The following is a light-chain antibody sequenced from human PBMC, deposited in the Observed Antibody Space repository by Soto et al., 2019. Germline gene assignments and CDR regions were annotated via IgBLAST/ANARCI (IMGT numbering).Light chain of an antibody. V-gene: IGKV1-39*01. CDR2: AAS. CDR3: QQLESYPST. CDR1: QSISSY. J-gene: IGKJ4*01. Sequence: DIQMTQSPSSLSASVGDRVTITCRARQSISSYLNWYQQKPGKAPKLLIYAASTLQSGVPSRFSGSGSGTDFTLTISSLQPEDFATYYCQQLESYPSTFGGGTKVDIK.